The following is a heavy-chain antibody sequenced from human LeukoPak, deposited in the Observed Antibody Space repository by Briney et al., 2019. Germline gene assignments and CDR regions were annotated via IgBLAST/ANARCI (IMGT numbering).Heavy chain of an antibody. D-gene: IGHD6-19*01. CDR2: IKQDGSEK. CDR3: ARLSGWYGTPYYYYGMDV. CDR1: GFTFSSYG. J-gene: IGHJ6*02. V-gene: IGHV3-7*01. Sequence: GGSLRLSCATSGFTFSSYGMHWVRQAPGKGLEWVANIKQDGSEKYYVDSVKGRFTISRDNAKNSLYLQMNSLRAEDTAVYYCARLSGWYGTPYYYYGMDVWGQGTTVTVSS.